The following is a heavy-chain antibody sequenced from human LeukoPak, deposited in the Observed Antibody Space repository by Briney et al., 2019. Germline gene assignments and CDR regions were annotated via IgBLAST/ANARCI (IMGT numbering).Heavy chain of an antibody. J-gene: IGHJ5*02. CDR2: MNPNSGNT. D-gene: IGHD1-1*01. V-gene: IGHV1-8*01. Sequence: ASVKVSCKASGYTFTSYDINWVRQATGQGLEWMGWMNPNSGNTGYAQKFQGRVTMTRNTSISTAYVELSSLRSEDTAVYYCARYNLDRRYNWFDPWGQGTLVTVSS. CDR3: ARYNLDRRYNWFDP. CDR1: GYTFTSYD.